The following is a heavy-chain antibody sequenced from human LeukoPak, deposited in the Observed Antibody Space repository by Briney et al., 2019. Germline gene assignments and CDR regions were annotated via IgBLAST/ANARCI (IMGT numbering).Heavy chain of an antibody. CDR3: AKEGRSLQTY. Sequence: GGSLRLSCVASGFIFNKHAMSWVRLAPGKGLEWVANIKEDGTETYYVDSVKGRFTISRDNAKNSLYLQMNSLRVEDTAVYYCAKEGRSLQTYWGQGTLVTVSS. J-gene: IGHJ4*02. CDR2: IKEDGTET. D-gene: IGHD5-24*01. V-gene: IGHV3-7*03. CDR1: GFIFNKHA.